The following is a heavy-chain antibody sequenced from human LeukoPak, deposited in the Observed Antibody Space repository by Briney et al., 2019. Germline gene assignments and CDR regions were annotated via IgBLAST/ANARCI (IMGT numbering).Heavy chain of an antibody. Sequence: PSETLSLTCTVSGGSISSGSYYWSWIRQPPGKGLEWIGYINYSGDTSSNPSLKSRLTISIDASRKQFSLRLTSVTAADTAVYFCARIYAGGSFFDLWGQGTLVTVSS. CDR3: ARIYAGGSFFDL. CDR1: GGSISSGSYY. V-gene: IGHV4-61*01. D-gene: IGHD3-10*01. J-gene: IGHJ4*02. CDR2: INYSGDT.